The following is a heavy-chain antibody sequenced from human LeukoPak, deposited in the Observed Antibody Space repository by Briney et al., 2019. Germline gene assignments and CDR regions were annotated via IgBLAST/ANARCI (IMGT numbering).Heavy chain of an antibody. CDR3: AKDPYTRRWFDP. D-gene: IGHD5-18*01. V-gene: IGHV3-21*04. CDR1: GFTFSTYT. CDR2: ISSRSSYI. Sequence: GGSLRLSCAASGFTFSTYTMNWVRQAPGKGLEWVSSISSRSSYIYYADSVKGRFTISRDNSKNTLYLQMNSLRAEDTAVYYCAKDPYTRRWFDPWGQGTLVTVSS. J-gene: IGHJ5*02.